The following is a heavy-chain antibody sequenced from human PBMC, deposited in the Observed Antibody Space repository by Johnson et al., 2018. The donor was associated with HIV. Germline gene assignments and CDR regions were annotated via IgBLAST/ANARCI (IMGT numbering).Heavy chain of an antibody. J-gene: IGHJ3*02. CDR1: GFTFNNYP. CDR2: ISYDGSNK. Sequence: QVQLVESGGGVVQPGRSLRLSCAASGFTFNNYPMHWVRQAPGKGLEWVAVISYDGSNKYYGDSVKGRFTISRDNSKNTLYLQMNSLRAEDTAVYYCAKSIAAAGTNAFDIWGQGTMVTVSS. D-gene: IGHD6-13*01. V-gene: IGHV3-30*18. CDR3: AKSIAAAGTNAFDI.